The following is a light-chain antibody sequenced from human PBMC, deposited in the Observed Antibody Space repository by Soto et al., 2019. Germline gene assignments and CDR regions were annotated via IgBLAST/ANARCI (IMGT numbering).Light chain of an antibody. Sequence: QPVLTQPPSASGTPGQRVTISCSGSSSNIGNNAVNWYQQFPGTAPKLLIYDNIQRPSGVPDRFSGSKSGTSASLAISGLQSEEEADYYCAAWGDNLNGWVFGGGTKLTVL. CDR3: AAWGDNLNGWV. CDR1: SSNIGNNA. J-gene: IGLJ3*02. CDR2: DNI. V-gene: IGLV1-44*01.